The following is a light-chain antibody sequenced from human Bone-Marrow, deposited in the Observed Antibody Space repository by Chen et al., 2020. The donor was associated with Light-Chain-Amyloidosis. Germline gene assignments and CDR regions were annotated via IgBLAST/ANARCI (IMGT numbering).Light chain of an antibody. CDR3: QVWDRGSDRPV. V-gene: IGLV3-21*02. CDR1: NIGSTS. J-gene: IGLJ3*02. Sequence: SYVLTQPSSVSVAPGQTATIACGGNNIGSTSVHWYQQTPGQAPLLVVYDDSDRPSGIPERWSGCNSGNTATLTISRVEDGDEADYCCQVWDRGSDRPVFGGGTKLTVL. CDR2: DDS.